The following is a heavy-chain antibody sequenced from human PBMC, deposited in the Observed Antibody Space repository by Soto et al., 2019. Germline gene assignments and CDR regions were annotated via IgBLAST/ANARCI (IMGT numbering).Heavy chain of an antibody. J-gene: IGHJ4*02. D-gene: IGHD5-12*01. Sequence: SETLSLTCAVYGGSFSGYYWSWIRQPPGKGLEWIGEINHSGSTNYNPSLKSRVTISVDTSKNQFSLKLSSVTAADTAVYYCARDGYNFDYWGQGTLVTVSS. CDR1: GGSFSGYY. CDR3: ARDGYNFDY. V-gene: IGHV4-34*01. CDR2: INHSGST.